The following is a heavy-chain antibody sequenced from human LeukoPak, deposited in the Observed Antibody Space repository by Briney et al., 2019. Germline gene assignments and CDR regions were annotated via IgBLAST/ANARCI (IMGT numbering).Heavy chain of an antibody. V-gene: IGHV3-43*02. CDR1: GFTFSASS. J-gene: IGHJ3*02. CDR3: AKEIDTLGTNAFDI. D-gene: IGHD2-15*01. CDR2: ISGDGGST. Sequence: GGSLRLSCAASGFTFSASSMNWVRQAPGKGLEWVSLISGDGGSTYYADSVRGRFTISRDNSKNSLYLQMDSLRTEDTAFYYCAKEIDTLGTNAFDIWGQGTMVTVSS.